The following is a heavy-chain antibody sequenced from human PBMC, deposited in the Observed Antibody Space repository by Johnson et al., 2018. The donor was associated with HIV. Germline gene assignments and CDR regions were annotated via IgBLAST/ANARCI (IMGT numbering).Heavy chain of an antibody. Sequence: VQLVESGGGVVQPGRSLRLSCAASGFTFSSYAMHWVRQGPGKGLEWVAFIRHDGNNKYYADSVKGRFTVSRDNSKNTLYLQINSLRPEDTAVYYCARLPSGYSRDDLDIWGQRTMVTVSS. CDR1: GFTFSSYA. CDR2: IRHDGNNK. CDR3: ARLPSGYSRDDLDI. V-gene: IGHV3-30*04. J-gene: IGHJ3*02. D-gene: IGHD5-18*01.